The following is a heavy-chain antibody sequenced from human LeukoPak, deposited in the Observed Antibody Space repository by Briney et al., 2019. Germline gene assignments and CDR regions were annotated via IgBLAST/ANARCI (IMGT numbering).Heavy chain of an antibody. D-gene: IGHD4-17*01. Sequence: GGSLRLSCAGSGFTLSSYSMNWVRQAPGKGLEWVSSISSSSYIFYADSVKGRFTISRDNAKNSLYLQMTSLRAEDTALYYCARGDYGDSSIDYWGQGTLVTVSS. CDR2: ISSSSYI. CDR1: GFTLSSYS. J-gene: IGHJ4*02. V-gene: IGHV3-21*01. CDR3: ARGDYGDSSIDY.